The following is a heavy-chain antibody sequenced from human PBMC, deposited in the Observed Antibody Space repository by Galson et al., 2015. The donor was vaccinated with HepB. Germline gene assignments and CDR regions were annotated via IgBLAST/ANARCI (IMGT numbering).Heavy chain of an antibody. CDR1: GFTFSTYA. CDR2: IGPSGGNT. Sequence: SLRLSCAATGFTFSTYAMSWVRQAPGKGLEWVSAIGPSGGNTYYADSVRGRFTISRDNSRKTVYLQMNSLRVDDTAVYYCASNRVGAIFDYWGQGALVAVSS. D-gene: IGHD1-26*01. J-gene: IGHJ4*02. CDR3: ASNRVGAIFDY. V-gene: IGHV3-23*01.